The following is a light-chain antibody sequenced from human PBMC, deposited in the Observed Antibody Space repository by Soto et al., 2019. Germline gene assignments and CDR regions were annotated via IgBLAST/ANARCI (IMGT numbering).Light chain of an antibody. CDR1: QSISSY. CDR3: QHLSSYPLT. CDR2: DAS. J-gene: IGKJ4*01. Sequence: DIQMTQSPSSLSSSVGDIVTITCRASQSISSYLNWYQQKPGKAPKLLIYDASTLQSGVPSRFSGSGSGTEFTLTISSLQPEDLGTYYCQHLSSYPLTFGGGTKVHIK. V-gene: IGKV1-9*01.